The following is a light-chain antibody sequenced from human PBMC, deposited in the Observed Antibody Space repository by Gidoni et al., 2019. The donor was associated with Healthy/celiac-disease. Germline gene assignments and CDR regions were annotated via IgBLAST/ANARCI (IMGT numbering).Light chain of an antibody. CDR2: KDR. CDR1: ALPKQY. Sequence: SYELTQPPTESVSPGQTARITCSGDALPKQYAYWYQQKPGQAPVLVIYKDRERPSGIPARFSGSSSGTTVTLTISGVQAEDEAYYYCQSADSSGTYVVFGGGTKLTVL. V-gene: IGLV3-25*03. J-gene: IGLJ2*01. CDR3: QSADSSGTYVV.